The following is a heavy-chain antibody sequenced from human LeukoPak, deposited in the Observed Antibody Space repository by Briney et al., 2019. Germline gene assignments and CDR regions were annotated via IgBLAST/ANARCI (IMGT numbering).Heavy chain of an antibody. V-gene: IGHV3-23*01. J-gene: IGHJ5*02. D-gene: IGHD2/OR15-2a*01. CDR2: INGRGDNT. CDR1: GVIISSYA. CDR3: AKDRVSPGFNWFDP. Sequence: GSLRLSCAASGVIISSYAMSWVRQAPGKGLEWGSAINGRGDNTYYADFVKGRFTISRDNSKSTVYLQMNSLRTEDTAVYYCAKDRVSPGFNWFDPWGQGTLVTVSS.